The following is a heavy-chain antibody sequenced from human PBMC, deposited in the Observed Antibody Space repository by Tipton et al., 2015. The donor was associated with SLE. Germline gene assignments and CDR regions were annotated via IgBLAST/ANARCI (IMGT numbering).Heavy chain of an antibody. CDR1: GYTFINYG. CDR2: LYSYTGKT. CDR3: ARERGGYSYGDH. D-gene: IGHD5-12*01. Sequence: QVQLVQSGAELKEPGASVKVSCKTSGYTFINYGISWVRQAPGQGLEWIGWLYSYTGKTNYAQKFQGRVTLTTDTSTSTAYMELRSLRSDDTAVYYCARERGGYSYGDHWGQGTLVTVSS. V-gene: IGHV1-18*01. J-gene: IGHJ4*02.